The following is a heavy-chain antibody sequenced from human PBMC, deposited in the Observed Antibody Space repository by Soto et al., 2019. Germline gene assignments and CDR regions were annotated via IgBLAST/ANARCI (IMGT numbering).Heavy chain of an antibody. Sequence: PSETLSLTCAVYGGSFSGYYWSWIRQPPGKGLEWIGYIYYSGSTNYNPSLKSRVTISVDTSKNQFSLKLSSVTAADTAVYYCARSRTRDGYNTDWGQGTLVIVSS. CDR1: GGSFSGYY. CDR2: IYYSGST. V-gene: IGHV4-59*01. D-gene: IGHD5-12*01. CDR3: ARSRTRDGYNTD. J-gene: IGHJ4*02.